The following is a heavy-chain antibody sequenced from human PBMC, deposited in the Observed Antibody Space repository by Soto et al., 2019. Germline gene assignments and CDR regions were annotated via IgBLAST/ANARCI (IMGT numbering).Heavy chain of an antibody. V-gene: IGHV4-59*08. CDR3: ARRQRGYCSSTSCYGPGGYYYYYYMDV. J-gene: IGHJ6*03. CDR1: GGSISSYY. Sequence: SETLSLTCTVSGGSISSYYWSWIRQPPGKGLEWIGYIYYSGSTNYNPSLKSRVTISVDTSKNQFSLKLSSVTAADTAVYYCARRQRGYCSSTSCYGPGGYYYYYYMDVWGKGTTVTVS. CDR2: IYYSGST. D-gene: IGHD2-2*01.